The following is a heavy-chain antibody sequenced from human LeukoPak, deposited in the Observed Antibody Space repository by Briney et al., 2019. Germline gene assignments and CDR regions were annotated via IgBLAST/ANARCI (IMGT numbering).Heavy chain of an antibody. D-gene: IGHD6-6*01. CDR3: AREANIAARGAYFDY. Sequence: SVKVSCKASGGTFSSYAISWVRQAPGQGLEWMGGIIPIFGTANYAQKFQGRVTITADESTSTAYMELSSLRSEDTAVYYRAREANIAARGAYFDYWGQGTLVTVSS. CDR1: GGTFSSYA. J-gene: IGHJ4*02. V-gene: IGHV1-69*13. CDR2: IIPIFGTA.